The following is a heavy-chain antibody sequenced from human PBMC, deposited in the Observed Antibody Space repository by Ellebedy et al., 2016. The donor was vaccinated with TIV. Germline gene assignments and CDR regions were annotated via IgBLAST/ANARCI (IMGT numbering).Heavy chain of an antibody. D-gene: IGHD2-15*01. Sequence: SETLSLTXTVSGGSISSSSYYWGWIRQPPGKGLEWIGSIYYSGSTYYNPSLKSRVTISVDTSKNQFSLKLSSVTAADTAVYYCARHEDLEDIVMDVWGKGTTVTVSS. CDR3: ARHEDLEDIVMDV. CDR2: IYYSGST. J-gene: IGHJ6*04. CDR1: GGSISSSSYY. V-gene: IGHV4-39*01.